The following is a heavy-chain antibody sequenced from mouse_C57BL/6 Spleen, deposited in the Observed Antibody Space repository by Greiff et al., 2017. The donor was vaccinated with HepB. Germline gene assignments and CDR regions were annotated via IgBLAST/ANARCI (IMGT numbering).Heavy chain of an antibody. V-gene: IGHV5-17*01. J-gene: IGHJ1*03. Sequence: EVQVVESGGGLVKPGGSLKLSCAASGFTFSDYGMHWVRQAPEKGLEWVAYISSGSSTIYYADTVKGRFTISRDNAKNTLFLQMTSLRSEDTAMYYCARDYYGRRTYVEVWGTGTTVTVSS. CDR1: GFTFSDYG. CDR3: ARDYYGRRTYVEV. D-gene: IGHD1-1*01. CDR2: ISSGSSTI.